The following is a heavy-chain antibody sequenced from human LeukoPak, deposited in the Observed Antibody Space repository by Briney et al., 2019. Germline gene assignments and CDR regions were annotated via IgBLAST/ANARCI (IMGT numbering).Heavy chain of an antibody. CDR3: ARDLEYSSSSGYYYYMDV. CDR1: GGSISSHY. V-gene: IGHV4-59*11. CDR2: IYYSGST. J-gene: IGHJ6*03. Sequence: PSETLSLTCTVSGGSISSHYWSWIRQPPGKGLEWIGYIYYSGSTNYNPSLKSRVTISVDTSKNQFSLELSSVTAADTAVYYCARDLEYSSSSGYYYYMDVWGKGTTVTVSS. D-gene: IGHD6-6*01.